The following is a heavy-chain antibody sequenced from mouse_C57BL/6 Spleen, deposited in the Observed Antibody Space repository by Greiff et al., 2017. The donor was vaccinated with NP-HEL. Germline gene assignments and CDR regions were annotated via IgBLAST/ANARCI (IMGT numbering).Heavy chain of an antibody. CDR2: IYPGDGDT. J-gene: IGHJ4*01. Sequence: VKLQESGAELVKPGASVKISCKASGYAFSSYWMNWVKQRPGKGLEWIGQIYPGDGDTNYNGKFKGKATLTADKSSSTAYMQLSSLTSEDSAVYFCAGGNYHAMDYWGQGTSVTVSS. CDR3: AGGNYHAMDY. V-gene: IGHV1-80*01. CDR1: GYAFSSYW. D-gene: IGHD2-1*01.